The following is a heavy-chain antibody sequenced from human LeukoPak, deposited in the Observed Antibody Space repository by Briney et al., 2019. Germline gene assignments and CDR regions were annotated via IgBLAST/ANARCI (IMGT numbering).Heavy chain of an antibody. CDR2: IYYSGIT. D-gene: IGHD1-1*01. Sequence: HPSETLSLTCNVSGGSISSGRYYWSWIRQPAGKGLEWIGRIYYSGITDYNPSLKSRVTMSVDTSKNQFSLRLPSVTAADTAVYYCARGLERRLGYFDYWGQGTLVTVPS. V-gene: IGHV4-61*02. CDR3: ARGLERRLGYFDY. CDR1: GGSISSGRYY. J-gene: IGHJ4*02.